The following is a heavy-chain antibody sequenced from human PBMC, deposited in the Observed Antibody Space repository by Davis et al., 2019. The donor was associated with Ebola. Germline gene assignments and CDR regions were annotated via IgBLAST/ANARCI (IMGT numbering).Heavy chain of an antibody. J-gene: IGHJ6*02. CDR2: INHSGST. V-gene: IGHV4-34*01. CDR3: ARGVGYSSSSVYYYYGMDV. Sequence: SQTLSLTCAVSGYSISSGYYWSWIRQPPGKGLEWIGEINHSGSTNYNPSLKSRVTISVDTSKNQFSLKLSSVTAADTAVYYCARGVGYSSSSVYYYYGMDVWGQGTTVTVSS. CDR1: GYSISSGYY. D-gene: IGHD6-6*01.